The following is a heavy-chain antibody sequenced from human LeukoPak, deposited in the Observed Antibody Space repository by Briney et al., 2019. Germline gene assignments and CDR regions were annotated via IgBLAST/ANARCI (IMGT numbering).Heavy chain of an antibody. J-gene: IGHJ3*02. CDR3: ARSMTDSSGYCYAFDI. D-gene: IGHD3-22*01. Sequence: GGSLRLSCAASGFTFSRFGMHWVHQAPGKGLEWVAVIWYDGSNESYADSVKGRFSISRDNSKNTLYLQMNSLRAEDTAVYYCARSMTDSSGYCYAFDIWGQGTMVTVSS. V-gene: IGHV3-33*01. CDR2: IWYDGSNE. CDR1: GFTFSRFG.